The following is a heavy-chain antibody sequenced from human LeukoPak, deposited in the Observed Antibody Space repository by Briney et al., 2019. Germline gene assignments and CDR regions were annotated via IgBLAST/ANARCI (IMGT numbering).Heavy chain of an antibody. Sequence: SQTLSLTCAISRHRDSSNNGAWNWIRQSPSRGLEWLGNTYYKSKWYSDYAVFVRSRITINPDTSKNQFSLQLNSVTPEDTAVYYCARGNNNAFDIWGQGTLVTVSS. CDR3: ARGNNNAFDI. V-gene: IGHV6-1*01. CDR2: TYYKSKWYS. D-gene: IGHD1/OR15-1a*01. CDR1: RHRDSSNNGA. J-gene: IGHJ3*02.